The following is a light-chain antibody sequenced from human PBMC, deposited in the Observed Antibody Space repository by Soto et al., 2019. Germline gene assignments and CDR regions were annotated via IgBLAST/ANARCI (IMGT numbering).Light chain of an antibody. CDR2: DAS. Sequence: EIVLTQSPVTLSLSPGERATLSCRASQSVSTYLAWYQQQPGQAPRLLIYDASNRATGIPARFSGSGSGTDFTLTISSLEPEDSAVYYCQQRGSWPLTFGGGTRVEIK. CDR1: QSVSTY. CDR3: QQRGSWPLT. V-gene: IGKV3-11*01. J-gene: IGKJ4*01.